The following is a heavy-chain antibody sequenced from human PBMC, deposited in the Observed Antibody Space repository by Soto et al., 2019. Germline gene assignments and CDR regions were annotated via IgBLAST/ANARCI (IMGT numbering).Heavy chain of an antibody. CDR1: GFTFSSYA. CDR3: ARDPNYYGSENYYYGMDV. D-gene: IGHD3-10*01. CDR2: ISYDGSNK. Sequence: GGSLRLSCAASGFTFSSYAMHWVRQAPGKGLEWVAVISYDGSNKHYADSVKGRFTISRDNSKNTLYLQMNSLRAEDTAVYYCARDPNYYGSENYYYGMDVWGQGTTVTVSS. J-gene: IGHJ6*02. V-gene: IGHV3-30-3*01.